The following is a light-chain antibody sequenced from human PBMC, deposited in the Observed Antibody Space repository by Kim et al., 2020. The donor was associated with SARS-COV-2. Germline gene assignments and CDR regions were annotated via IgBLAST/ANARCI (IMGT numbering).Light chain of an antibody. V-gene: IGKV3-20*01. J-gene: IGKJ1*01. CDR1: QSVSSSY. CDR3: QQYGSSPRT. Sequence: SPGERATFSCRASQSVSSSYLAWYQQKPGQAPRLLIYGASSRATGIQDRFSGSGSGTDFTLTISRLEPEDFAVYYCQQYGSSPRTFGQGTKVDIK. CDR2: GAS.